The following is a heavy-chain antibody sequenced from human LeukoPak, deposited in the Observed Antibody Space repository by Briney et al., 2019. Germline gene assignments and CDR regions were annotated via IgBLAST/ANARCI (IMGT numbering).Heavy chain of an antibody. J-gene: IGHJ4*02. Sequence: SETLSLTCTVSGGSISSSSYYWGWIRQPPGKGLEWIGSIYYSGSTYYNPSLKSRVTISVDTSKNQFSLKLSSVTAADTAVYYCARLAVAGTGIEWGQGTLVTVSS. V-gene: IGHV4-39*07. CDR1: GGSISSSSYY. CDR3: ARLAVAGTGIE. CDR2: IYYSGST. D-gene: IGHD6-19*01.